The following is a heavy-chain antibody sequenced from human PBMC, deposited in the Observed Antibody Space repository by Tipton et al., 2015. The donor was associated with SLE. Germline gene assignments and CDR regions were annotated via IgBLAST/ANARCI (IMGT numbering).Heavy chain of an antibody. CDR1: GGSISSSSYY. V-gene: IGHV4-39*01. CDR2: IYYSGST. Sequence: TLSLTCTVSGGSISSSSYYWGWIRQPPGKGLEWIGSIYYSGSTYYNPSLKSRVTISVDTSKNQFSLKLSSVTAADTAVYYCARTTGGGYFDYWGQGTLVTVSS. D-gene: IGHD1-1*01. J-gene: IGHJ4*02. CDR3: ARTTGGGYFDY.